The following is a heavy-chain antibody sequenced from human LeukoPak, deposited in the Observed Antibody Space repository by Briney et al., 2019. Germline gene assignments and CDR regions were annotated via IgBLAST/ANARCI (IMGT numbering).Heavy chain of an antibody. CDR1: GGSFSGYY. Sequence: SETLSLTCAVYGGSFSGYYWSWIRQPPGKGLEWIGEINHSGSTNYNPSLKSRVTISVDTSKNQFSLKLGSVTAADTAVYYCARGPPVYYYGSGSPRYFDLWGRGTLVTVSS. V-gene: IGHV4-34*01. CDR3: ARGPPVYYYGSGSPRYFDL. CDR2: INHSGST. D-gene: IGHD3-10*01. J-gene: IGHJ2*01.